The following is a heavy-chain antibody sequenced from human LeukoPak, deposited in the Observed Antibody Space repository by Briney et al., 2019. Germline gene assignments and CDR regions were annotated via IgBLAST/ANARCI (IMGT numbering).Heavy chain of an antibody. Sequence: GGSLRLSCTASGFTFNTYAMTWVRQAPGKGLEWVSTIGGGPVFYADSVKGRFTISRDDSTNTLFLQMNSLRAEDTVIYYCAKGRFLESDSYYFDYWGQGTLVTVSS. D-gene: IGHD3-3*01. CDR3: AKGRFLESDSYYFDY. V-gene: IGHV3-23*01. J-gene: IGHJ4*02. CDR1: GFTFNTYA. CDR2: IGGGPV.